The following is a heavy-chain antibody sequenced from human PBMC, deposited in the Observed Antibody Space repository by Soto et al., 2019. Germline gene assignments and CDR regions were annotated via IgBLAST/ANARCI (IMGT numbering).Heavy chain of an antibody. J-gene: IGHJ6*03. CDR1: GFTFSSYG. D-gene: IGHD2-2*03. Sequence: GGSLRLSCAASGFTFSSYGMHWVRQAPGKGLEWVAVIWYDGSNKYYADSVKGRFTISRDNSKNTLYLQMNSLRAEDTAVYYCARAPLDIVVVPAAPGYYYYYYMDVWGKGTTVTVSS. V-gene: IGHV3-33*01. CDR2: IWYDGSNK. CDR3: ARAPLDIVVVPAAPGYYYYYYMDV.